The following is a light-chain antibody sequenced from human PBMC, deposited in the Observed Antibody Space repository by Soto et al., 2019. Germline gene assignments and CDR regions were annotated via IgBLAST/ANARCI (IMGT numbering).Light chain of an antibody. CDR2: EGI. V-gene: IGLV2-23*01. CDR3: CSYVGATTYV. J-gene: IGLJ1*01. Sequence: QSVLTQPASVSGSPGQSITISCTGTSSTVGGFNVVSWYQQHPGKAPKVIIYEGIKRPSGVSNRFSGSNSGSTASLTISGLQAEDEADCYCCSYVGATTYVFGTGTKVTVL. CDR1: SSTVGGFNV.